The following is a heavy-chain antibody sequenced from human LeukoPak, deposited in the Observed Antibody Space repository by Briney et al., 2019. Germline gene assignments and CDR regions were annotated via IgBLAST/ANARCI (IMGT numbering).Heavy chain of an antibody. CDR2: IYSGGST. D-gene: IGHD3-22*01. CDR3: ARVDLDSSGYFYYCYYMDV. V-gene: IGHV3-66*02. Sequence: PGGSLRLSCAASGFTVSSNYMSWVRQAPGKGLEWVSVIYSGGSTYYADSVKGRFTISRDNSKNTLYLQMNSLRAEDTAVYCCARVDLDSSGYFYYCYYMDVWGKGTTVTVSS. J-gene: IGHJ6*03. CDR1: GFTVSSNY.